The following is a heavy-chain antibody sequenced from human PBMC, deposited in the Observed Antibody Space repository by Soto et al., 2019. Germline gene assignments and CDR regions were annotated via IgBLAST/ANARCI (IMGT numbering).Heavy chain of an antibody. CDR1: GSPLSTSGMC. J-gene: IGHJ6*03. Sequence: SAPTPVTHTQSLTMTCTLSGSPLSTSGMCVSWIRQPPGKALEWLARIDWDDDKYYSTSLKTRLTISKDTSKNQVVLTMTNMDPVDTATYYCARLHVPYFCYDENYYYFMDFWGKGSTDTGS. V-gene: IGHV2-70*11. CDR2: IDWDDDK. D-gene: IGHD3-9*01. CDR3: ARLHVPYFCYDENYYYFMDF.